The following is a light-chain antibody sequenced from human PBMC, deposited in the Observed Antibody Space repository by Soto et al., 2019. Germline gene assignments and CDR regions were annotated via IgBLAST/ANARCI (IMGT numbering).Light chain of an antibody. CDR3: RSYKLRNTLVL. J-gene: IGLJ3*02. Sequence: QSALTQPASVSGSPGQSITISCTGTSSDVGGYNFVSWYQQHPGKAPRLIIYEVSSRPSGVSYRFSGSKSGNTASLTISGLQAEDESDYYCRSYKLRNTLVLFCGGNQLTVL. CDR2: EVS. V-gene: IGLV2-14*01. CDR1: SSDVGGYNF.